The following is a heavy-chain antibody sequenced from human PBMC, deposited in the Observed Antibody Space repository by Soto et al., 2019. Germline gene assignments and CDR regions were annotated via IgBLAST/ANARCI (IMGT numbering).Heavy chain of an antibody. CDR3: ARNGSGNYYHFDY. J-gene: IGHJ4*02. CDR1: GFTFSNYA. Sequence: QVQLVESGGGVVQPGRSLRLSCAASGFTFSNYAMHWVRQAPGKGLEWVAVISYDGRNKYYADSVKGRFTISRDNSKNTLYLQVNSLRADDTAVYYCARNGSGNYYHFDYWGQGILVTVSS. CDR2: ISYDGRNK. V-gene: IGHV3-30*04. D-gene: IGHD3-10*01.